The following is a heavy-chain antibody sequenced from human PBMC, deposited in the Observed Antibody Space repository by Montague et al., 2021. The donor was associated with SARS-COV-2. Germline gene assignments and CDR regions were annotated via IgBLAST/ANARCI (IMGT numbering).Heavy chain of an antibody. CDR3: ARIRDYDILTGSYSWIDY. D-gene: IGHD3-9*01. Sequence: PALVNPTQTLTLTCTFSGFSLSTSGMCVSWIRQPPGKALEWLALIDWDDDKYYSTSLKTRLTISKDTSKNQVVLTMTNMDPVDTATYYCARIRDYDILTGSYSWIDYWGQGTLVTVSS. J-gene: IGHJ4*02. CDR1: GFSLSTSGMC. V-gene: IGHV2-70*01. CDR2: IDWDDDK.